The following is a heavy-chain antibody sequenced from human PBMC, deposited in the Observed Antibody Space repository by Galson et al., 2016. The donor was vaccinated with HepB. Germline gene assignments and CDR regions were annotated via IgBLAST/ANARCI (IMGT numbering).Heavy chain of an antibody. CDR1: GYTFFRHT. CDR3: ARGGDKASLHLDF. D-gene: IGHD2-15*01. Sequence: SVKVSCKASGYTFFRHTINWVRQAPGQGLEWLGWVSAYNGKTDYAQNVRDRVDLTTDTSTTTAYMELRDLRSEDTAIYYCARGGDKASLHLDFWGQGTLVTVSS. J-gene: IGHJ4*02. V-gene: IGHV1-18*04. CDR2: VSAYNGKT.